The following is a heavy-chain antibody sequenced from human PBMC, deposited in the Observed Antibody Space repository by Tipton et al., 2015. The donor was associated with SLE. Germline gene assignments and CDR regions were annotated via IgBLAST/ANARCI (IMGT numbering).Heavy chain of an antibody. CDR2: IYPGDSDT. CDR3: ARPRGFIVGAAGYFDL. V-gene: IGHV5-51*01. J-gene: IGHJ2*01. Sequence: QLVQSGAEVKKPGESLRISCKGSGYTFTSYWIGWVRQMPGKGLEWMGIIYPGDSDTRYSPSFQGQVTISADKSISTAYLQWSSLKASDTAMYYCARPRGFIVGAAGYFDLWGRGTLVTVSS. D-gene: IGHD1-26*01. CDR1: GYTFTSYW.